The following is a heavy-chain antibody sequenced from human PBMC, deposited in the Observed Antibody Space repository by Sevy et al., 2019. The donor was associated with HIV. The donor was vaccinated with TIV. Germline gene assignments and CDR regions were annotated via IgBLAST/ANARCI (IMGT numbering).Heavy chain of an antibody. V-gene: IGHV3-23*01. CDR1: GFTFGGYA. J-gene: IGHJ4*02. Sequence: GGSLRLSCAGSGFTFGGYAMSWVRQAPGKGLEWVSAINGGGLTTYYANSVKGRFTIFRDNSKRTMYLQMTSLRDEDTAVYYCAKEDCYGGTCYGGFERWGQGTLVTVSS. CDR3: AKEDCYGGTCYGGFER. D-gene: IGHD2-15*01. CDR2: INGGGLTT.